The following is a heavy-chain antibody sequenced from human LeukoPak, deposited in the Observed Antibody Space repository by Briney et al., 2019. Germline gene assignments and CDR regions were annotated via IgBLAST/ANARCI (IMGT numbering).Heavy chain of an antibody. CDR2: IYYSGST. CDR3: AREGRYYYDSSGPGDAFDI. D-gene: IGHD3-22*01. CDR1: GGSISSGGYY. J-gene: IGHJ3*02. Sequence: SETLSLTCTVSGGSISSGGYYWSWIRQHRGKGLEWIGYIYYSGSTYYNPSLKSRVTISVDTSKNQFSLKLSSVTAADTAVYYCAREGRYYYDSSGPGDAFDIWGQGTMVTVSS. V-gene: IGHV4-31*03.